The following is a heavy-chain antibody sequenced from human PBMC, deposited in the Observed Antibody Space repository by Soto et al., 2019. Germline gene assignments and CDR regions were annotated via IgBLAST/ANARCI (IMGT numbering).Heavy chain of an antibody. V-gene: IGHV1-3*01. J-gene: IGHJ4*02. CDR2: INAGNGNT. Sequence: GGPVKVSCKASGYTFTSYAMHWVRQAPGQRLEWMGWINAGNGNTKYSQKFQGRVTITRDTSASTAYMELSSLRSEDTAVYYCASVPGWYSVYFDYWAQGTLVPVSS. D-gene: IGHD6-19*01. CDR3: ASVPGWYSVYFDY. CDR1: GYTFTSYA.